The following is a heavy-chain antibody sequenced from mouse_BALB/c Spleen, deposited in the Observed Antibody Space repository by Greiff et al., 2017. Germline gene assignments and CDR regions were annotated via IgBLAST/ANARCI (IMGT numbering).Heavy chain of an antibody. CDR3: ARNTGHFDY. Sequence: QVQLQQSGPELVKPGASVRISCKASGYTFTSYYIHWVKQRPGQGLEWIGWIYPGNVNTKYNEKFKGKATLTADKSSSTAYMQLSSLTSEDSAVYFCARNTGHFDYWGQGTTLTVSS. V-gene: IGHV1S56*01. CDR2: IYPGNVNT. J-gene: IGHJ2*01. D-gene: IGHD4-1*01. CDR1: GYTFTSYY.